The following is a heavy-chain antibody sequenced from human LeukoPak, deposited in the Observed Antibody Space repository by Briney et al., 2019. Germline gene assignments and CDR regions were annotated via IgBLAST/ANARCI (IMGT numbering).Heavy chain of an antibody. CDR3: AKGYDY. CDR1: GFRFDDHA. D-gene: IGHD5-18*01. CDR2: ISGSGGST. V-gene: IGHV3-23*01. Sequence: HPGGSLRLSCVTSGFRFDDHAMHWVRQGPGKGLEWVSAISGSGGSTYYADSVKGRFTISRDNSKNTLYLQMNSPRAEDTAVYYCAKGYDYWGQGTLVTVSS. J-gene: IGHJ4*02.